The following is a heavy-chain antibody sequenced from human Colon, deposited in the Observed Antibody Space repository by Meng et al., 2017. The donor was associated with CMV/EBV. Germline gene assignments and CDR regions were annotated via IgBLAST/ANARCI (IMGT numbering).Heavy chain of an antibody. CDR2: ISSSSTYI. CDR1: GFTFSNVW. D-gene: IGHD6-6*01. J-gene: IGHJ6*02. CDR3: ARDFSVYSSSSAYNGMDV. Sequence: GESLKISCAASGFTFSNVWMSWVRQAPGKGLEWVSSISSSSTYIYYADSVKGRFTISRDNAKNSLYLQMNSLRAEDTAVYYCARDFSVYSSSSAYNGMDVWGQGTTVTVSS. V-gene: IGHV3-21*01.